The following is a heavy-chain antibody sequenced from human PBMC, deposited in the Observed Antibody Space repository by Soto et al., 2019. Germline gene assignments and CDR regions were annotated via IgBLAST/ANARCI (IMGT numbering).Heavy chain of an antibody. D-gene: IGHD3-9*01. V-gene: IGHV3-48*01. J-gene: IGHJ4*02. Sequence: GGSLRLSCAASGFTFSSYSMNLVRQAPGKGLEWVSYISSSSSTIYYADSVKGRFTISRDNAKNSLYLQMNSLRAEDTAVYYCVRFWPPPYSDALTDYTDAFDYWGQGTLVTVSS. CDR3: VRFWPPPYSDALTDYTDAFDY. CDR2: ISSSSSTI. CDR1: GFTFSSYS.